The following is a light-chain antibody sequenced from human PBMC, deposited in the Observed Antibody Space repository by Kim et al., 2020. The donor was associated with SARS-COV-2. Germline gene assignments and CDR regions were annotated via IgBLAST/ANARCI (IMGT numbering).Light chain of an antibody. CDR1: QSVGST. CDR3: QQYKNWPRT. V-gene: IGKV3-15*01. CDR2: GAS. Sequence: EIVMTQSPATLSVSPGETATLSCWASQSVGSTLAWYQQRPGQAPRLLIHGASTRATGIPARFSGSGSGTGFTLTISSLQSEDIAVYYCQQYKNWPRTFGQGTKVDIK. J-gene: IGKJ1*01.